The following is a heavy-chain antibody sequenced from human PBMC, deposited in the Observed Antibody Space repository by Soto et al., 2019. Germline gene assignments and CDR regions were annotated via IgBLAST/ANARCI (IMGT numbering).Heavy chain of an antibody. J-gene: IGHJ4*02. CDR2: INHSGST. V-gene: IGHV4-34*01. CDR3: ARALYGDYAFDY. CDR1: GGSFSGYY. Sequence: SETLSLTCAVYGGSFSGYYWSWIRQPPEKGLEWIGEINHSGSTNYNPSLKSRVTISVDTSKNQFSLKLSSVTAADTAVYYCARALYGDYAFDYWGQGTLVTVSS. D-gene: IGHD4-17*01.